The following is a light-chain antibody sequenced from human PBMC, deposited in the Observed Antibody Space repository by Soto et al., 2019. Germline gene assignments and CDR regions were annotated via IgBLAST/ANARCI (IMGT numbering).Light chain of an antibody. CDR1: SSDVGKYNL. V-gene: IGLV2-23*02. Sequence: QSALTQPASVSGSPGQSITISCTGTSSDVGKYNLVSWYQHHPGTAPKLLIYEVSKRPSGVSNRFSGSKSGNTASLTISGLLAEDEADYYCCSAGNSPSAVVFGGGTKLTVL. CDR2: EVS. J-gene: IGLJ2*01. CDR3: CSAGNSPSAVV.